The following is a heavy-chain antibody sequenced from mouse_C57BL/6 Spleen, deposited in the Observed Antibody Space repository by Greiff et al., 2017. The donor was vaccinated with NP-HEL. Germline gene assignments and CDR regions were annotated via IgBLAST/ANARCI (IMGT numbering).Heavy chain of an antibody. J-gene: IGHJ1*03. Sequence: VQLQQPGTELVKPGASVKLSCKASGYTFTSYWMHWVKQRPGQGLEWIGNINPSNGGTNYNEKFKSKATLTVDKSSSTAYMQLSSLTSEDSAVYYCARFEASYYSNLWYFDVWGTGTTVTVSS. CDR1: GYTFTSYW. D-gene: IGHD2-5*01. CDR3: ARFEASYYSNLWYFDV. V-gene: IGHV1-53*01. CDR2: INPSNGGT.